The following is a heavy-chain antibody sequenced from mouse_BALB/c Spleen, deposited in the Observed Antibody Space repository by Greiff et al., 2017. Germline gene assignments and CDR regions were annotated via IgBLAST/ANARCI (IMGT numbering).Heavy chain of an antibody. CDR2: IFPGTGTT. J-gene: IGHJ2*01. Sequence: AQLQQSGAELVKPGASVKLSCKTSGYTFTSYWIQWVKQRPGQGLGWIGEIFPGTGTTYYNEKFKGKATLTIDTSSSTAYMQLSSLTSEDSAVYFCARSRGSSYGYWGQGTTLTVSS. V-gene: IGHV1S132*01. CDR1: GYTFTSYW. D-gene: IGHD1-1*01. CDR3: ARSRGSSYGY.